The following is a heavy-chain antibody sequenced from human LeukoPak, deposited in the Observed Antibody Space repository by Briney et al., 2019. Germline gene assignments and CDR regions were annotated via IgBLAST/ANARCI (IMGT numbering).Heavy chain of an antibody. CDR1: GFTFSSHA. V-gene: IGHV3-23*01. D-gene: IGHD2-8*01. CDR2: ISGGGDST. J-gene: IGHJ6*03. Sequence: GGSLRLSCAASGFTFSSHAMGGFRQAPGKGLEGVSAISGGGDSTYYADSVKGRFTISRDNSKNTLYLHLTRLRAEDTAVYYCACTAYYYYYMDVWGKGTTVTVSS. CDR3: ACTAYYYYYMDV.